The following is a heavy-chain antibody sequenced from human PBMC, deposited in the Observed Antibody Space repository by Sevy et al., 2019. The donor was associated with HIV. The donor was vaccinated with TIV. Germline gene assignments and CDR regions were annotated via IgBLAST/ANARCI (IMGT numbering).Heavy chain of an antibody. CDR2: ISGCGGST. V-gene: IGHV3-23*01. CDR3: AKDLEEIATTSYYFDY. D-gene: IGHD2-21*01. CDR1: GFTFSSYA. J-gene: IGHJ4*02. Sequence: GGSLRLSCAASGFTFSSYAMSWVRQAPGKGLEWVSAISGCGGSTYYADSVKGRIIISRDNSKHSLYLQMNSLRAEEAAIYYCAKDLEEIATTSYYFDYWGQGAMVTVSS.